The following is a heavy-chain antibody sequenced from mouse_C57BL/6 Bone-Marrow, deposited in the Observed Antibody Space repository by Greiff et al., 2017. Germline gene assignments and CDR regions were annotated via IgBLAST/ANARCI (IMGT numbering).Heavy chain of an antibody. CDR2: IHPSDSDT. J-gene: IGHJ3*01. Sequence: QVQLQQPGAELVKPGASVKVSCKASGYTFTSYWMHWVKQRPGQGLEWIGRIHPSDSDTNYNQKFKGKATLTVDKSSSTAYMQLSSLTSEDSAVYYCSINGQLTGSYAYWGQGTVVSVSA. CDR3: SINGQLTGSYAY. D-gene: IGHD4-1*01. V-gene: IGHV1-74*01. CDR1: GYTFTSYW.